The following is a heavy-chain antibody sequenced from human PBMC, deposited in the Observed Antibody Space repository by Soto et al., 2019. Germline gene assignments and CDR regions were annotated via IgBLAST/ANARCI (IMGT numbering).Heavy chain of an antibody. CDR3: ASLSGPNMFDY. CDR1: GGSISSGDYY. J-gene: IGHJ4*02. CDR2: IYYSGST. D-gene: IGHD7-27*01. Sequence: PSETLSLTCTVSGGSISSGDYYWSWIRQPPGKGLEWIGYIYYSGSTYYNPSLKSRVTISVDTSKNQFSLKLSSVTAADTAVYYCASLSGPNMFDYWGQGTLVTVSS. V-gene: IGHV4-30-4*01.